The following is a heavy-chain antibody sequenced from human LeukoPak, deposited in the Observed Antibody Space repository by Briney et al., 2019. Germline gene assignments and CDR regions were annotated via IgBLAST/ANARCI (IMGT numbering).Heavy chain of an antibody. CDR1: GGSFTGYY. V-gene: IGHV4-34*01. D-gene: IGHD3-3*01. CDR3: ARGILEYYYFDL. CDR2: IHYRGST. Sequence: SETLSLTCAVSGGSFTGYYWSWIRQAPGKGLEWIGEIHYRGSTTYNPSLRSRVTISRDTSENQFSLKLSSVTAADTAVYYCARGILEYYYFDLWGRGTLVTVSP. J-gene: IGHJ2*01.